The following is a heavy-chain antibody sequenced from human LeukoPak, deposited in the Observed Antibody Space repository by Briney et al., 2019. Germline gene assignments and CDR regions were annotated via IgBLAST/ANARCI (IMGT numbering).Heavy chain of an antibody. CDR1: GGSISSGSYY. CDR3: AGVADRSNFRSGVFDS. J-gene: IGHJ4*02. D-gene: IGHD3-10*01. Sequence: SETLSLTCTVSGGSISSGSYYWGWIRQPPGKGLEWIGSIYYSGSTYYNPSLKSRVTISVDTSKNQFSLRLSSVTAADTAVYYCAGVADRSNFRSGVFDSWGQGILVTVSS. CDR2: IYYSGST. V-gene: IGHV4-39*01.